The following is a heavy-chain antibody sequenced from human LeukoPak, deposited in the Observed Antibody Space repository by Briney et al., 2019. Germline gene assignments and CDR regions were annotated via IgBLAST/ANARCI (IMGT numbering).Heavy chain of an antibody. CDR2: INHSGST. Sequence: PSETLSLTCTVSGGSISGYFWSWIRQPPGKGLEWIGEINHSGSTNYNPSLKSRVTISVDTSKNQFSLKLSSVTAADTAVYYCARGGGEVGATVRVFDYWGQGTLVTVSS. D-gene: IGHD1-26*01. V-gene: IGHV4-34*01. J-gene: IGHJ4*02. CDR3: ARGGGEVGATVRVFDY. CDR1: GGSISGYF.